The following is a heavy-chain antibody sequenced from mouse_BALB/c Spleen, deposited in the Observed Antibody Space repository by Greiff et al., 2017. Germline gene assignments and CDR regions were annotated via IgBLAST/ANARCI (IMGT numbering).Heavy chain of an antibody. CDR1: GYTFTSYW. V-gene: IGHV1-5*01. CDR3: TRVPITTATYWYFDV. Sequence: VQLQQSGTVLARPGASVKMSCKASGYTFTSYWMHWVKQRPGQGLEWIGAIYPGNSDTSYNQKFKGKVKLTAVTSTSTAYMELSSLTNEDSAVYYCTRVPITTATYWYFDVWGAGTTVTVSS. D-gene: IGHD1-2*01. J-gene: IGHJ1*01. CDR2: IYPGNSDT.